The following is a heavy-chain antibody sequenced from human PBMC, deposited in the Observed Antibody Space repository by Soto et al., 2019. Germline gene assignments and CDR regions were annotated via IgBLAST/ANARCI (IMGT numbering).Heavy chain of an antibody. Sequence: SETLSLTCSVSGGSISSGDYYWNWIRQPPGKGLEWIGHIYYSGTTYYNPSLKSRVTISVDRSKNQFSLKLNSVTAADTAVYYCARGGNYYDSSGSSWLDPWGQRALVTFSS. D-gene: IGHD3-22*01. CDR1: GGSISSGDYY. CDR3: ARGGNYYDSSGSSWLDP. CDR2: IYYSGTT. J-gene: IGHJ5*02. V-gene: IGHV4-30-4*01.